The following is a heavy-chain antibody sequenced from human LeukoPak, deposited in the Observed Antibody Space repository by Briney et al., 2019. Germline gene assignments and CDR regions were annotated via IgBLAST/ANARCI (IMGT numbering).Heavy chain of an antibody. CDR1: GFTFSSYA. Sequence: PGRSLRLSCAASGFTFSSYAMHWVRQAPGKGLEWVSFIQSDGSDKFYADSVKGRFTISRDNSRNTVFLQMNSLRAEDTAVYYCAKELKLTPFDYWGQGTLVTVSS. V-gene: IGHV3-30*04. CDR2: IQSDGSDK. D-gene: IGHD3-16*01. CDR3: AKELKLTPFDY. J-gene: IGHJ4*02.